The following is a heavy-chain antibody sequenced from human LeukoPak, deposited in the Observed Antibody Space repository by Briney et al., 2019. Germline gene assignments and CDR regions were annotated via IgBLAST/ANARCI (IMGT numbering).Heavy chain of an antibody. J-gene: IGHJ4*02. Sequence: GGSLRLSCAASGFTFDDYAMHWVRQAPGKGLEWVSLISWDGGSTYYADSVKGRFTISRDNSKNSLYLQMNSLRTEDTALYYCAKDIDYGDYGSCFDYWGQGTLVTVSS. CDR2: ISWDGGST. CDR3: AKDIDYGDYGSCFDY. V-gene: IGHV3-43*02. D-gene: IGHD4-17*01. CDR1: GFTFDDYA.